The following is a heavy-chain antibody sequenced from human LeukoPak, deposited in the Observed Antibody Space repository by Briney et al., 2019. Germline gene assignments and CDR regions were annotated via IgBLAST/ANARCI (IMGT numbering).Heavy chain of an antibody. V-gene: IGHV5-51*01. Sequence: GESLKIPCKGSGHSFTSYWIGWVRQMPGKGLEWMGIIYPGDSDTRYSPSFQGQVTISADKSISTAYLQWNSLKASDTAMYYCARLSGYCSGGSCYPPQKYYYYGMDVWGQGTTVNVSS. CDR3: ARLSGYCSGGSCYPPQKYYYYGMDV. CDR1: GHSFTSYW. D-gene: IGHD2-15*01. J-gene: IGHJ6*02. CDR2: IYPGDSDT.